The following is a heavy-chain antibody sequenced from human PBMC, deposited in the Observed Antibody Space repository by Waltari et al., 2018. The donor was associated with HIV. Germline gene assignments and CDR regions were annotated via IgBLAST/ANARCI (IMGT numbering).Heavy chain of an antibody. J-gene: IGHJ6*02. Sequence: EEKWVESGGRLARRGRPLRLSRAVAGFSFGVFGTHSGPQVPGQGLEWVGVMSCNGDNIAYANPVRGRFMISRDNGRKLMHLEMNSLRHEDTAVYYCTRMGGGRGLIHWYYYSGMDVCGQGTTVTVSS. CDR3: TRMGGGRGLIHWYYYSGMDV. CDR2: MSCNGDNI. CDR1: GFSFGVFG. V-gene: IGHV3-9*01. D-gene: IGHD3-16*01.